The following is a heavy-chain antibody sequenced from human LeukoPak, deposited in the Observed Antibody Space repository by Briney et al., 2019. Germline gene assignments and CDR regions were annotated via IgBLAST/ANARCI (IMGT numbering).Heavy chain of an antibody. J-gene: IGHJ4*02. V-gene: IGHV3-33*01. CDR1: GFTFRSYG. CDR2: IWYDGSNE. D-gene: IGHD2-8*01. CDR3: ARAAPSTHGYFEY. Sequence: PGGSLRLSCAASGFTFRSYGMHWVRQAPGKGLEWVALIWYDGSNEYYADSVKGRFTISKDNSKNTLSLQMNSLSPEDTAVYYCARAAPSTHGYFEYWSQGTPVTVSS.